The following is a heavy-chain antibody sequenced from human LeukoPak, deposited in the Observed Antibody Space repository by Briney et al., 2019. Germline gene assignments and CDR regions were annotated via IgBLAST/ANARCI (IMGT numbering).Heavy chain of an antibody. J-gene: IGHJ2*01. CDR3: AKYPHTGFWSGSYWYFDL. D-gene: IGHD3-3*01. Sequence: PGGSLRLSCAASGFTFSSYAMSWVRQAPGKGLEWVSAISGSGGSTYYADSVKGRFTISRDNSKNTLYLQMNSLRAEDAAVYYCAKYPHTGFWSGSYWYFDLWGRGTLVTVSS. V-gene: IGHV3-23*01. CDR1: GFTFSSYA. CDR2: ISGSGGST.